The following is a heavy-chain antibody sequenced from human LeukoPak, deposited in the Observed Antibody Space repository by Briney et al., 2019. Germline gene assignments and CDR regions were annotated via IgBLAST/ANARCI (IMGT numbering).Heavy chain of an antibody. CDR1: GYTFTGYY. D-gene: IGHD6-6*01. CDR2: INPNSGGT. J-gene: IGHJ4*02. V-gene: IGHV1-2*02. CDR3: ARDGGYSSSSGGFDY. Sequence: ASVKVSCKASGYTFTGYYMHWVRQAPGQGLEWMGWINPNSGGTKYAQKFQGRVTMTRDTCISTAYMELSRLRSEDTAVYYCARDGGYSSSSGGFDYWGQGTLVTVSS.